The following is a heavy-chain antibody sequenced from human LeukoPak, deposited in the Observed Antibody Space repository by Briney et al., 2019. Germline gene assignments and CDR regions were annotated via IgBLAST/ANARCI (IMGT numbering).Heavy chain of an antibody. CDR3: AKDAIPYYDSSGYYPV. CDR1: RFTFSSYG. J-gene: IGHJ4*02. D-gene: IGHD3-22*01. CDR2: ISGSGGST. V-gene: IGHV3-23*01. Sequence: GGSLRLSCAASRFTFSSYGMSWVRQAPGKGLEWASGISGSGGSTYYADSAKGRFTISRDNSKNTLYLQMNSLRAEDTAVYYCAKDAIPYYDSSGYYPVWGQGTLVTVSS.